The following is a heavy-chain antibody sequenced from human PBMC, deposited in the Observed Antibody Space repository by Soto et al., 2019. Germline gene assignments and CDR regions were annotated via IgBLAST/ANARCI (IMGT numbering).Heavy chain of an antibody. J-gene: IGHJ4*02. CDR2: IYYSGST. CDR1: GGSISSSSYY. CDR3: AKDTYYHDRSGYYIFDY. Sequence: SETLSLTCTVSGGSISSSSYYWGWIRQPPGKGLEWIGSIYYSGSTYYNPSLKSRVTISVDTSKNQFSLRAEDTAVYYCAKDTYYHDRSGYYIFDYWGQGTPVTVSS. V-gene: IGHV4-39*02. D-gene: IGHD3-22*01.